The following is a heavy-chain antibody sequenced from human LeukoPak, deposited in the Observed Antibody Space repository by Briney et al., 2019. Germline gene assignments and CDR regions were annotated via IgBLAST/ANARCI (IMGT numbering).Heavy chain of an antibody. CDR3: ARVEDGYCSGGSCYSGYFQH. CDR1: GGSISSYY. CDR2: IYYSGST. Sequence: SETLSLTCTVSGGSISSYYWSWIRQPPGKGLEWIGYIYYSGSTNYNPSLKSRAAISVDTSKNQFSLKLSSVTAADTAVYYCARVEDGYCSGGSCYSGYFQHWGQGTLVTVSS. V-gene: IGHV4-59*01. D-gene: IGHD2-15*01. J-gene: IGHJ1*01.